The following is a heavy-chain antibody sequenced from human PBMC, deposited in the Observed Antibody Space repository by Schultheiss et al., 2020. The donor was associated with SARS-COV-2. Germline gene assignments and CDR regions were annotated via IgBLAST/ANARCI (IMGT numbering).Heavy chain of an antibody. CDR2: IYSSGSA. D-gene: IGHD5-18*01. J-gene: IGHJ4*02. CDR1: GGSISRSDYY. Sequence: SETLSLTCTVSGGSISRSDYYWAWIRQPPGKGLECIGYIYSSGSANYNPSLRSRVTISVDTSKNQFSLKLSSVTAADTAVYYCAGSGYKFGARWWGQGTLVTVSS. CDR3: AGSGYKFGARW. V-gene: IGHV4-61*05.